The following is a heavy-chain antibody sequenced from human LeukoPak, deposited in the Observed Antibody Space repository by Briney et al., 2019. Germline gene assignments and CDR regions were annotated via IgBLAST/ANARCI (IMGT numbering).Heavy chain of an antibody. CDR3: AKRSAESSGYFDY. D-gene: IGHD6-19*01. CDR1: GFTFSSYA. V-gene: IGHV3-23*01. CDR2: ISGSGGST. Sequence: GGSLRLSCAASGFTFSSYAMSWVRQAPGKGLEWVSAISGSGGSTYYADSVKGRFTIPRDNAKNTLYLQMNSLRAEDTAVYYCAKRSAESSGYFDYWGQGTRVTVSS. J-gene: IGHJ4*02.